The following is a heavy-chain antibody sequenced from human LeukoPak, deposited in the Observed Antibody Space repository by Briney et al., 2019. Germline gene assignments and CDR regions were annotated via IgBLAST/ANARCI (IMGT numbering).Heavy chain of an antibody. CDR2: TYYRSKWYN. CDR3: ARGGRGYCTSSSCYFDY. J-gene: IGHJ4*02. V-gene: IGHV6-1*01. D-gene: IGHD2-2*01. Sequence: SQTLSLTCAISGDXVSSTAWNWIRQSPSRGLEWLGRTYYRSKWYNDYAVSVKSRITINPDTSKNQFSLQLNSVTPEDTAVYYCARGGRGYCTSSSCYFDYWGQGTLVTVSS. CDR1: GDXVSSTA.